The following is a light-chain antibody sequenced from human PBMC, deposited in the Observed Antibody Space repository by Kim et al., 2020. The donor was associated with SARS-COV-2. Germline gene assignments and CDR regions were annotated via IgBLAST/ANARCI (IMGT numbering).Light chain of an antibody. V-gene: IGLV3-1*01. CDR2: QDR. CDR3: EACDSRAWV. Sequence: ESPGDTGSRSCSGDKMGDINVCWYQHKTGQSPLLLIYQDRARASGVPVRFSRATTGDTAPLTPRGTQAMDEAVYYSEACDSRAWVFGGGTKLTVL. J-gene: IGLJ3*02. CDR1: KMGDIN.